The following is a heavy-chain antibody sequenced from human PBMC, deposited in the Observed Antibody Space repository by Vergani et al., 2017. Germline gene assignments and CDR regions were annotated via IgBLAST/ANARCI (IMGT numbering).Heavy chain of an antibody. D-gene: IGHD3-16*01. Sequence: QMQLQESGPGLVKASETLSLTCTVSGDSIISRSYYWGWIRQPPGKGLEWIGSIYNSGNGDSSSSLKSRVTISADTSKNQFSLRLTSVTAADTAVYYCASGKYYSVITSHFRGRYFDVWGRGTLVTVPS. CDR1: GDSIISRSYY. V-gene: IGHV4-39*01. CDR2: IYNSGNG. CDR3: ASGKYYSVITSHFRGRYFDV. J-gene: IGHJ2*01.